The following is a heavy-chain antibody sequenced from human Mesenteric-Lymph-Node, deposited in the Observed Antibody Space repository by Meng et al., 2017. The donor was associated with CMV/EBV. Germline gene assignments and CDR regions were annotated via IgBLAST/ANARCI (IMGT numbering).Heavy chain of an antibody. CDR2: INAGNGDT. D-gene: IGHD2-2*01. CDR1: FTSYA. V-gene: IGHV1-3*01. CDR3: ARGEIVVVPAAILGWFDP. J-gene: IGHJ5*02. Sequence: FTSYAMHWVRQAPGQRLEWMGWINAGNGDTKYSQKFQGRVTITRDTSASTAYMELSSLGSEDTAVYYCARGEIVVVPAAILGWFDPWGQGTLVTVSS.